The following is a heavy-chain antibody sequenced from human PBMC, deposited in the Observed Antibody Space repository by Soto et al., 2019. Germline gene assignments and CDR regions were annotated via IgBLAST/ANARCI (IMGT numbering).Heavy chain of an antibody. V-gene: IGHV1-58*01. Sequence: QVQVVQSGPEVKKPGTSVKVSCKTSGFTFTTSSVQWVRQARGQRLEFMGWIVVGSGDTHYAQKFQEGVTFTRDMSTRTAYMELTSLRSEDTAVYYCAASWGGTTRYDYWGKGALVSVSS. J-gene: IGHJ4*02. D-gene: IGHD1-7*01. CDR3: AASWGGTTRYDY. CDR2: IVVGSGDT. CDR1: GFTFTTSS.